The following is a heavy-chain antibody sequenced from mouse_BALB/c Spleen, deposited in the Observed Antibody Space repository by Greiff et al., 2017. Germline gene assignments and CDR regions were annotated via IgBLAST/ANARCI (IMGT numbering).Heavy chain of an antibody. CDR1: GDSITSGY. D-gene: IGHD2-2*01. CDR3: ARGKYGDDRDWCAY. CDR2: ISYSGST. J-gene: IGHJ3*01. V-gene: IGHV3-8*02. Sequence: EVQLQEPGPSLVKPSQNLSFTCSVTGDSITSGYWNWIRKFPGNTLEYMGYISYSGSTYYNPSLKSRISITRDTSKNQYYLQLNSVTTEDTATYYCARGKYGDDRDWCAYWGQGTLVTVSA.